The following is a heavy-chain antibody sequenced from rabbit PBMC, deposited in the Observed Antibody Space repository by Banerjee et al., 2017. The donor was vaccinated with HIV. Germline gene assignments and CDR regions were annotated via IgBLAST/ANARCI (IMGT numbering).Heavy chain of an antibody. CDR2: INTSTGNT. CDR1: GFSFSYKYV. Sequence: QEQLEESGGDLVKPGGSLTLTCTLSGFSFSYKYVMCWVRQAPGKGLEWIACINTSTGNTVYATWAKGRFTISKTSWTTVTLQMTSLTAADTATYFCARFGATSSGYYGGFAFDIWGQGTLVTVS. V-gene: IGHV1S45*01. J-gene: IGHJ2*01. CDR3: ARFGATSSGYYGGFAFDI. D-gene: IGHD1-1*01.